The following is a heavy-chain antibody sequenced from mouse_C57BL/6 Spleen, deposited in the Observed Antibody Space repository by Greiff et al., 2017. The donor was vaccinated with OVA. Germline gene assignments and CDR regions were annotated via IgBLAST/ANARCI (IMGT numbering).Heavy chain of an antibody. CDR1: GFTFSSYA. J-gene: IGHJ1*03. D-gene: IGHD1-1*01. CDR2: ISDGGSYT. CDR3: ARGYGSPWYFDV. Sequence: EVQLVESGGGLVKPGGSLKLSCAASGFTFSSYAMSWVRQTPEKRLEWVATISDGGSYTYYPDNVKGRFTISRDNAKNNLYLQMSHLKSEDTAMYYCARGYGSPWYFDVWGTGTTVTVSS. V-gene: IGHV5-4*01.